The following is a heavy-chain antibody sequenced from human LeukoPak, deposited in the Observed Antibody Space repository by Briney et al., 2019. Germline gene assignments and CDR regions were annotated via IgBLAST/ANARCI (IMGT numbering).Heavy chain of an antibody. CDR3: AELGITMIGGV. J-gene: IGHJ6*04. CDR2: ISGSGGST. D-gene: IGHD3-10*02. V-gene: IGHV3-23*01. Sequence: GGSLRLSCAASGFNFSSYAMSWVRQAPGKGLEWVSVISGSGGSTYYADSVKGRFTISRDNSKDTLYLQMNSLRAEDTAVYYCAELGITMIGGVWGKGTTVTISS. CDR1: GFNFSSYA.